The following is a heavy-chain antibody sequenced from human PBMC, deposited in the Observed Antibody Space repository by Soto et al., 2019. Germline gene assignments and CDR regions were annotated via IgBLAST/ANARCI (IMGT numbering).Heavy chain of an antibody. CDR2: IGPYGNSI. Sequence: GGSLRLSCAASGFSFRGYFMSWIRQAPGKGLEWVSYIGPYGNSIYYADSVKGRFTISRDDAKKSLYLHMNSLRAEDTAVYYCARDDYKYGVYWGRGSLVTVSS. CDR3: ARDDYKYGVY. J-gene: IGHJ4*02. V-gene: IGHV3-11*01. D-gene: IGHD3-10*01. CDR1: GFSFRGYF.